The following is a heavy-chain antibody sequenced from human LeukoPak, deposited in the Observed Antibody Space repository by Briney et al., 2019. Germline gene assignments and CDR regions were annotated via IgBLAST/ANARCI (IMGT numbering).Heavy chain of an antibody. J-gene: IGHJ4*02. Sequence: SETLSLTCSVSGASLTLPTYYQWSWIRQPPGKGLELIGKIFASGSAIIAPSLKSRVTMSLDTSKDEFSLKMSSVTAEDSAVYYCARFKSGNFYYFDSWSQGTLVTVSS. CDR1: GASLTLPTYY. D-gene: IGHD4-23*01. CDR3: ARFKSGNFYYFDS. CDR2: IFASGSA. V-gene: IGHV4-61*01.